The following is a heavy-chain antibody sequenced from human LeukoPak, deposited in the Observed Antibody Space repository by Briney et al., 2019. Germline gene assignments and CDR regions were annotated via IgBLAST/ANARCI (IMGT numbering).Heavy chain of an antibody. J-gene: IGHJ4*02. CDR3: ARHDRWYYYSSGTFDY. CDR1: GYSFTSYW. Sequence: GESLQISCKGSGYSFTSYWIGWVRQVPGKGLEWMGIIYPGDSDTRYSPSFQGQVTISADKSISTAYLQWSSLKASDTAMYYCARHDRWYYYSSGTFDYWGQGTLVTVSS. V-gene: IGHV5-51*01. CDR2: IYPGDSDT. D-gene: IGHD3-22*01.